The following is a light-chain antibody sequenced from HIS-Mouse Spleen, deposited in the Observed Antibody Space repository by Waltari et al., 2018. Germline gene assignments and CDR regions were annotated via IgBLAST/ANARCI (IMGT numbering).Light chain of an antibody. CDR1: SGSVSTSYY. J-gene: IGLJ3*02. CDR2: RTN. V-gene: IGLV8-61*01. Sequence: QTVVTQEPSFSVSPGGTVTLTCGLSSGSVSTSYYPSWYQQTPGQAPRTLLYRTNTRSYGVPDRFSGSILGNKAALTITGAQADDESDYYCVLYMGSGIWVFGGGTKLTVL. CDR3: VLYMGSGIWV.